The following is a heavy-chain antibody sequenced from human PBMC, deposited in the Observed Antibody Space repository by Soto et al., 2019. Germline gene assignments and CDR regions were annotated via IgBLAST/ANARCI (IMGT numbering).Heavy chain of an antibody. CDR2: ISSSSSYT. D-gene: IGHD5-12*01. V-gene: IGHV3-11*06. CDR3: AKAEARGYGIRP. Sequence: QVQLVESGGGLVKPGGSLRLSCAASGFTFSDYYMSWIRQAPGKGLEWISYISSSSSYTNYADSVKGRFTISRDNARNSLYLQMNSLRTEDTAVYYCAKAEARGYGIRPWGQGTLVTVSS. CDR1: GFTFSDYY. J-gene: IGHJ5*02.